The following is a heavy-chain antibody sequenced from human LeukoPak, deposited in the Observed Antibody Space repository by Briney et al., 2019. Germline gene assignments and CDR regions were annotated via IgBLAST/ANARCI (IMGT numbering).Heavy chain of an antibody. J-gene: IGHJ4*02. CDR2: TSSSSSYM. V-gene: IGHV3-21*01. CDR3: ARIPIYSGRYPFDY. Sequence: GGSLRLSCAASGFTLSSYSMGWVRQAPGRGLEWGSGTSSSSSYMYYADSAKRRFPISRDNAKNSLHLHMNRLRADDTAVYYCARIPIYSGRYPFDYWGQGTPVTVSS. D-gene: IGHD1-26*01. CDR1: GFTLSSYS.